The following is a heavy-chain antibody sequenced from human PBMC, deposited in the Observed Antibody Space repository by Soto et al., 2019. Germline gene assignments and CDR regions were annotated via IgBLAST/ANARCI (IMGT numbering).Heavy chain of an antibody. CDR1: GFTFSSYA. V-gene: IGHV3-64*01. D-gene: IGHD6-13*01. CDR3: ARAEYTGSWTAERDY. J-gene: IGHJ4*02. CDR2: ISSNGGST. Sequence: GSLRLSCAASGFTFSSYAMHWVRQAPGKGLEYVSAISSNGGSTYYANSVKGRFTISRHNSENTLYLQMNSLRGEDTAVYYCARAEYTGSWTAERDYWGQGTLVTVSS.